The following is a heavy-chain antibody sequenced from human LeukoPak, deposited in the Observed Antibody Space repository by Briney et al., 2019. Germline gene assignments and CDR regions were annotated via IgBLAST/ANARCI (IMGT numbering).Heavy chain of an antibody. V-gene: IGHV3-48*03. J-gene: IGHJ6*03. CDR2: ISNSGSTI. CDR1: GFTFSSYE. D-gene: IGHD3-10*01. CDR3: ARVAGGTWFGELMRSYYYYYMDV. Sequence: GGSLRLSCAASGFTFSSYEMNWVRQAPGKGLEWVSYISNSGSTIYYTDSVKGRFTISRDNAKNSLYLQMNSLRAEDTAVYYCARVAGGTWFGELMRSYYYYYMDVWGKGTTVTVSS.